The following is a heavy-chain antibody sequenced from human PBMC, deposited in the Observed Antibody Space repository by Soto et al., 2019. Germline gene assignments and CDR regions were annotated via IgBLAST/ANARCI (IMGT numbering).Heavy chain of an antibody. D-gene: IGHD3-22*01. Sequence: PGGSLRLSCTASGFNFRIYTMNWVRQAPGKGPEWVAAISANGRGTSYADSVKGRFTVLRDNSKNTLFLQMNSLRADDTAVYFCVKKRSYDRTNYDHFDYWGQGTLVTVSS. CDR1: GFNFRIYT. CDR2: ISANGRGT. V-gene: IGHV3-23*01. CDR3: VKKRSYDRTNYDHFDY. J-gene: IGHJ4*02.